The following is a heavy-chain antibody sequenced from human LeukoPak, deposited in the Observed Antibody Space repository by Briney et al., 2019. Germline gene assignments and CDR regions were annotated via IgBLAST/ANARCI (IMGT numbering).Heavy chain of an antibody. CDR3: ARLKLDCTSAACHTGYFDY. CDR2: IHHSGKT. CDR1: GSSISDNFF. J-gene: IGHJ4*02. D-gene: IGHD2-2*02. V-gene: IGHV4-30-4*08. Sequence: PSQTLSLTCTVSGSSISDNFFCSWIRQPPGKGLDWIGYIHHSGKTYFHPSHKSRVTISVDMSKNQFSLKLSPVTAADTAVYYCARLKLDCTSAACHTGYFDYWGQGTLVTVSS.